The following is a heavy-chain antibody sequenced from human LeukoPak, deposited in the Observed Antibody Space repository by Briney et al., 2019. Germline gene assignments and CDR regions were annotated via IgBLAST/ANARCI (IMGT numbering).Heavy chain of an antibody. CDR2: ISGSGDNT. D-gene: IGHD3-22*01. J-gene: IGHJ4*02. CDR1: GFTFSSYA. V-gene: IGHV3-23*01. Sequence: GGSLRLSCAASGFTFSSYAMSWVRQAPGKGLEWVSGISGSGDNTYYADSVKGRFTISRDNSKNTLYLQMNSLRAEDTAVYYCAKDEAYYYDSSGYSDWGQGTLVTVSS. CDR3: AKDEAYYYDSSGYSD.